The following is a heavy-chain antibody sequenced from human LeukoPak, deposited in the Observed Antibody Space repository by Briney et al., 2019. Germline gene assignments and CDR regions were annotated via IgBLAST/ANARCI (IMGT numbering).Heavy chain of an antibody. CDR1: GFTVSSNY. Sequence: GGSLRLSCAASGFTVSSNYMSWVRQAPGKGLEWVAVKSYDGSNKYYADSVKGRFTISRDNSKNTLYLQMNSLRAEDTAVYYCARDGGEQLVGSFDYWGQGTLVTVSS. CDR2: KSYDGSNK. CDR3: ARDGGEQLVGSFDY. J-gene: IGHJ4*02. V-gene: IGHV3-30-3*01. D-gene: IGHD6-6*01.